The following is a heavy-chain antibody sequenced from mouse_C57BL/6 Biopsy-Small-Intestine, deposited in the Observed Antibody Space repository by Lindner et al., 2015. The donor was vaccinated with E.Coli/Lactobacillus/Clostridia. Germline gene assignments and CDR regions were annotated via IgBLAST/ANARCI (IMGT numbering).Heavy chain of an antibody. CDR2: VSPGSGST. CDR3: ARYPYYYGSSYGYFDV. CDR1: GYIFSDFW. Sequence: VQLQESGPELRKPGASVKLSCKATGYIFSDFWMEWVKQRPGHGLEWIGEVSPGSGSTNYNEKFKGKATLTADKSSSTAYIQLSSLTSEDSAVYFCARYPYYYGSSYGYFDVWGTGTTVTVSS. V-gene: IGHV1-9*01. J-gene: IGHJ1*03. D-gene: IGHD1-1*01.